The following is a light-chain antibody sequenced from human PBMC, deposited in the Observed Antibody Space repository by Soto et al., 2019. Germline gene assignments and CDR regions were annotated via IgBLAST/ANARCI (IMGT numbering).Light chain of an antibody. CDR3: SSYTSSSTLV. CDR1: SSDVGGYNY. J-gene: IGLJ1*01. CDR2: EVS. Sequence: QSALTQPASMSGSPGQSITISCTGTSSDVGGYNYVSWYQQHPGKAPKLMIYEVSKRPSVVSNRFSGYKAGNTASLTISGLQAEDEAYYYCSSYTSSSTLVFGTGTKLTVL. V-gene: IGLV2-14*01.